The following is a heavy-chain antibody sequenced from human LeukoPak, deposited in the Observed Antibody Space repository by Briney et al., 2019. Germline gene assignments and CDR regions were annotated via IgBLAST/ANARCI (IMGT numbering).Heavy chain of an antibody. J-gene: IGHJ4*02. CDR2: IYYSGTT. Sequence: SETLSLTCTVSGGSISIHYCSWIRQPPGKGLEFIGYIYYSGTTNYNPSLRSRVTLSVDTSKNQFSLKLSSVTAADTAVYYCARGGVAAKYYFDYWGPGTLVTVSS. V-gene: IGHV4-59*11. D-gene: IGHD3-10*01. CDR3: ARGGVAAKYYFDY. CDR1: GGSISIHY.